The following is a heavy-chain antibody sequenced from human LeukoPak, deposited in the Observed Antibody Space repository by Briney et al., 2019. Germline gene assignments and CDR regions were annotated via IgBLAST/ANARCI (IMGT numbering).Heavy chain of an antibody. CDR1: GGSISSYY. CDR3: ARHKGYYDILTGYRPTPDFDY. D-gene: IGHD3-9*01. CDR2: IYYSGST. Sequence: PSETLSLTCTVSGGSISSYYWSWIRQPPGKGLEWIGYIYYSGSTYYNPSLKSRVTISVDTSKNQFSLKLSSVTAADTAVYYCARHKGYYDILTGYRPTPDFDYWGQGTLVTVSS. J-gene: IGHJ4*02. V-gene: IGHV4-59*08.